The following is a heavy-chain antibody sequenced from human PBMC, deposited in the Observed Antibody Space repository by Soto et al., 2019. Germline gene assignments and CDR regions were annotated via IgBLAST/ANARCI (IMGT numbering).Heavy chain of an antibody. CDR3: WLYCTNGVVCRGGMDV. V-gene: IGHV3-21*01. D-gene: IGHD2-8*01. Sequence: EVQLVESGGGLVKPGGSLRLSCAASGFTFSSYSMNWVRQAPGKGLEWVSSISSSSSYIYYADSVKDRFTIFRDNAKNSLYLQMNSLRAEDTAVYYCWLYCTNGVVCRGGMDVWGQGTTVTVSS. CDR2: ISSSSSYI. J-gene: IGHJ6*02. CDR1: GFTFSSYS.